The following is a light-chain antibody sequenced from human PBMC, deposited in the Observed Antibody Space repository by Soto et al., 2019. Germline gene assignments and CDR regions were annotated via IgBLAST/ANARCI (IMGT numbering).Light chain of an antibody. V-gene: IGKV1-13*02. CDR3: QQFNSYPIT. CDR1: QDIRGA. Sequence: AIQVTQSPSSLSASVGDRVTITCRASQDIRGALAWYQQKPGKAPELLIYDVSTLESGVPSRFSGSGSGTEFTLAISSLQPEDFGTYYCQQFNSYPITFGHGTRLEIK. J-gene: IGKJ5*01. CDR2: DVS.